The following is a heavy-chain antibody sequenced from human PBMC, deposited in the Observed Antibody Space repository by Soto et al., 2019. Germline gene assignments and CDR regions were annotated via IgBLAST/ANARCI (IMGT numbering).Heavy chain of an antibody. D-gene: IGHD3-9*01. CDR2: INSISTYI. J-gene: IGHJ3*02. Sequence: EVQLVESGGGLVKPGGSLRLSCAASGFTSRSYSMNWVRQAPGKGLEWVSSINSISTYIYYADSVKGRFTISRDNAKNSLYLQMNSLRAEDTAVYYCARDDILTGYGAFDIWGQGTMVTVSS. V-gene: IGHV3-21*01. CDR3: ARDDILTGYGAFDI. CDR1: GFTSRSYS.